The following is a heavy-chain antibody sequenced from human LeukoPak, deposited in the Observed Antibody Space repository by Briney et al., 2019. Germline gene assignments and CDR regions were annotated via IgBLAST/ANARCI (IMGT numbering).Heavy chain of an antibody. D-gene: IGHD2-15*01. V-gene: IGHV3-48*01. Sequence: PGGSLRLSCAASGFTFSSYSMNWVRQAPGKGLEWVSYISSSSSTIYYADSVKGRFTISRDNAKNSLYLQMNSLRAEDTAVYYCARDPPMRWSLFDYWGQGTLVTVSS. CDR2: ISSSSSTI. CDR3: ARDPPMRWSLFDY. J-gene: IGHJ4*02. CDR1: GFTFSSYS.